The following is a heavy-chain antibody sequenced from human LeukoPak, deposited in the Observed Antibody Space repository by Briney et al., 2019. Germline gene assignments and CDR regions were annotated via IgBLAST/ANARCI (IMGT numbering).Heavy chain of an antibody. CDR3: ARADGYCSSTSCLGSFDY. CDR2: IYYSGST. J-gene: IGHJ4*02. CDR1: GGSISSYY. Sequence: SETLSLTCTVSGGSISSYYWSWIRQPPGKGLEWMGYIYYSGSTNYNPSLKSRVTISVDTSKNQFSLKLSSVTAADTAVYYCARADGYCSSTSCLGSFDYWGQGTLVTVSS. V-gene: IGHV4-59*01. D-gene: IGHD2-2*01.